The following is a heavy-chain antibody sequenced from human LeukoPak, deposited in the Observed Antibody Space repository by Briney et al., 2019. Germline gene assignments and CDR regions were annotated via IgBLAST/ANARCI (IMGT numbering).Heavy chain of an antibody. CDR2: IKKDGSEK. J-gene: IGHJ4*02. Sequence: GGSLRLSCAASGFTFSSYWMTWVRQAPGKGLEWVANIKKDGSEKYYVDSVKGRFTISRDNAKTSLYLQMISLRAEDTAVYYCARHLSGVTGYTYGRGIDYWGQGTLVTVSS. CDR3: ARHLSGVTGYTYGRGIDY. D-gene: IGHD5-18*01. CDR1: GFTFSSYW. V-gene: IGHV3-7*01.